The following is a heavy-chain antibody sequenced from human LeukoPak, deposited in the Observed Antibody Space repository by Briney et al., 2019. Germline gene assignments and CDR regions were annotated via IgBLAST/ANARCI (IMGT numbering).Heavy chain of an antibody. D-gene: IGHD5-12*01. Sequence: GGSLRLSCAASGFTFSNYGMNWVRQAPGKGLEWVAVIWYDGSNSHYADSVEGRFTISRDNSKNTLYLQMNSLRAEDTAVYYCVKGRGYTGYDASLLDYWGQGTLVTVSS. CDR2: IWYDGSNS. CDR3: VKGRGYTGYDASLLDY. J-gene: IGHJ4*02. V-gene: IGHV3-33*06. CDR1: GFTFSNYG.